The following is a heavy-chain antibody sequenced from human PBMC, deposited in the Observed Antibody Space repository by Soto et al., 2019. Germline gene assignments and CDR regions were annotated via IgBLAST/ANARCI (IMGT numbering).Heavy chain of an antibody. CDR2: IIPISDTT. J-gene: IGHJ6*02. CDR1: GGTFSSYA. D-gene: IGHD2-2*01. CDR3: ARSQCSSTSVEIYYYYCYGMDV. V-gene: IGHV1-69*01. Sequence: QVQLVQSGAEVKKPGSSVKVSCKASGGTFSSYAISWVRQAPGQGLEWMGGIIPISDTTNYAQKLQGRVTITADESTSTAYMELSSLRSGDTAGYYCARSQCSSTSVEIYYYYCYGMDVWGQGTTVTVSS.